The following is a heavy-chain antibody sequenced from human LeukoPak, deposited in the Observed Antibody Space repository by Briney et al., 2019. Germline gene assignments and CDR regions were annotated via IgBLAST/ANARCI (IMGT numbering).Heavy chain of an antibody. D-gene: IGHD2-2*01. Sequence: SETLSLTCTVSGGSISSSSYYWGWIRQPPGKGLEWIGSIYYSGSTYYNPSLKSRVTISVDTSKNQFSLKLSSVTAADTAVYYCARHTIVVVPAASSWLVDAFDIWGQGTMVTVSS. CDR1: GGSISSSSYY. J-gene: IGHJ3*02. V-gene: IGHV4-39*01. CDR2: IYYSGST. CDR3: ARHTIVVVPAASSWLVDAFDI.